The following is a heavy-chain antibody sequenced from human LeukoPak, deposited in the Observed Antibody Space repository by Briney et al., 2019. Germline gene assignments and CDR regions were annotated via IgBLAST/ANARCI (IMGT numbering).Heavy chain of an antibody. CDR1: GGSISSGGYS. Sequence: SETLSLTCAVSGGSISSGGYSWSWIRQPPGKGLEWIGYIYHSGSTYYNPSLKSRVNISVERSKNQFSLKLSSVTAADKAVYYCARGVPAAYYYYYGMDVWGQGTTVTVSS. CDR2: IYHSGST. J-gene: IGHJ6*02. D-gene: IGHD2-2*01. CDR3: ARGVPAAYYYYYGMDV. V-gene: IGHV4-30-2*01.